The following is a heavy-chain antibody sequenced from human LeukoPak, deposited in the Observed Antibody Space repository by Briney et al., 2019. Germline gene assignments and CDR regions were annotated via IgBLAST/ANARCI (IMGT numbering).Heavy chain of an antibody. Sequence: GGSLRLSCAASGFALSSHWMTWVRQVPGRGPEWVANVNRDGSETYYLDSVKGRFTISKDNAKNSLYLQMNSLRAEDTALYHCARENTGFSDYYFGMDVWGQGTTVTVSS. CDR3: ARENTGFSDYYFGMDV. J-gene: IGHJ6*02. V-gene: IGHV3-7*03. D-gene: IGHD2-8*02. CDR2: VNRDGSET. CDR1: GFALSSHW.